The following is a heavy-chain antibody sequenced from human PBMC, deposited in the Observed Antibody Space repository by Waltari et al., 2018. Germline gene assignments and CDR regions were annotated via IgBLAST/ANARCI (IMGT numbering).Heavy chain of an antibody. Sequence: QVQLQESGPGLVKPSGTLSLTCTVSGDSMSSRDFWSWVRQSPAKGLEWIGQVHRSGKTNYNPSLESRVAISIDMSNNQFSLKVTSTTAADTAVYYCARDRGRGLYLDSWGQGTLVTVSP. CDR3: ARDRGRGLYLDS. CDR1: GDSMSSRDF. V-gene: IGHV4-4*02. D-gene: IGHD2-15*01. CDR2: VHRSGKT. J-gene: IGHJ4*02.